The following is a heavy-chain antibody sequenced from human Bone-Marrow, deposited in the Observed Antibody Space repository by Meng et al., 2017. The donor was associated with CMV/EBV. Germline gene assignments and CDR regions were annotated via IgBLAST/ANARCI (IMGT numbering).Heavy chain of an antibody. CDR3: TRCGINCYLDY. J-gene: IGHJ4*03. Sequence: GESLKISCAASGFTFSSYWMHWVRQAPGKGLEWVGFIRSKNPGGTTEYAASVKGRFTISRDESNSVAYMQMNSLRVEDKSLYYGTRCGINCYLDYWGQGTLVTVS. CDR1: GFTFSSYW. D-gene: IGHD2-15*01. CDR2: IRSKNPGGTT. V-gene: IGHV3-71*01.